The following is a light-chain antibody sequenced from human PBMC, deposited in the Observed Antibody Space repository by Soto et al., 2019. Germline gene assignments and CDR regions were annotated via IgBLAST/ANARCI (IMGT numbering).Light chain of an antibody. CDR3: HQSYSTVQT. CDR2: AAS. Sequence: DIHLSQSPPSLSASLADRFTITSLSSQIISTYLDWYQQQPGKAPKSLIYAASNLESGVPSRFIGSGAATHFNLTISSLQPEDLATYYCHQSYSTVQTFGRGTKVDIK. CDR1: QIISTY. J-gene: IGKJ1*01. V-gene: IGKV1-39*01.